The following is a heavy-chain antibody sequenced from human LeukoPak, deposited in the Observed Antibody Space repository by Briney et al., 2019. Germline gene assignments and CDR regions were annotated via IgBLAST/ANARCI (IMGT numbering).Heavy chain of an antibody. CDR1: GYTFTSYD. Sequence: ASVKVSCKASGYTFTSYDINWLRQATGQGLEWMGWMNPNSCNRGYAQKFQGRVTMTRNTSISTAYIEPSSLRSGDTAGCYCVRGKKYGSGIDDYWGQGTLVTVSS. CDR3: VRGKKYGSGIDDY. CDR2: MNPNSCNR. V-gene: IGHV1-8*01. J-gene: IGHJ4*02. D-gene: IGHD6-19*01.